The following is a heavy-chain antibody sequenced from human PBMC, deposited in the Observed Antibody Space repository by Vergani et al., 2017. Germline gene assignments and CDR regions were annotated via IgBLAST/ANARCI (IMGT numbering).Heavy chain of an antibody. D-gene: IGHD3-3*01. Sequence: QVQLQESGPGVVKPSQTLSLTCAVSGGSISSVDHCWTWLRQRPGKGLEWIGSIYYSGGTYYNPSLKSRVSISVDTSKNQFSLKLSSVTAPDSAVYYRARHDSGHYGPSCYGLGLWGQGTPGNVS. CDR1: GGSISSVDHC. CDR2: IYYSGGT. J-gene: IGHJ6*02. V-gene: IGHV4-30-2*03. CDR3: ARHDSGHYGPSCYGLGL.